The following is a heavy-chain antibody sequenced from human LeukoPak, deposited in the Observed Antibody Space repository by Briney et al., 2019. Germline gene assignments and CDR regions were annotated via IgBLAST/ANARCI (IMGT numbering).Heavy chain of an antibody. CDR1: GGTFSSYA. CDR3: ASDRGCSSTGCHNWFDP. J-gene: IGHJ5*02. Sequence: ASVKVSCKASGGTFSSYAISWVRQAPGQGLEWMGGIIPIFGTANYAQKFQGRVTITTDESTSTAYMELSSLRSEDTAVYYCASDRGCSSTGCHNWFDPWGQGTLVTASS. D-gene: IGHD2-2*01. CDR2: IIPIFGTA. V-gene: IGHV1-69*05.